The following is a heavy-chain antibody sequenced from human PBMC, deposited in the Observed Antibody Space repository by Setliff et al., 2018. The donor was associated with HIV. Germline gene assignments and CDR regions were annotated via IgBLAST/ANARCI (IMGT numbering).Heavy chain of an antibody. V-gene: IGHV4-34*01. J-gene: IGHJ5*02. CDR3: ARQFPPDHSVAHYFDL. CDR1: GGSFSGYY. Sequence: SETLSLTCAVYGGSFSGYYWSWIRQPPGKGLEWIGEINHSGSTNYNPSLKSRVTISVDTSKNQFSLKLTSVTAADAAIYYCARQFPPDHSVAHYFDLWSLGTLVTVSS. D-gene: IGHD1-26*01. CDR2: INHSGST.